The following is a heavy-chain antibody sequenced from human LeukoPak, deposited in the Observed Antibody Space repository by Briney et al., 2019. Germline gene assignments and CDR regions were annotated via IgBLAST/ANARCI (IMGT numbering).Heavy chain of an antibody. V-gene: IGHV1-69*04. CDR1: GGTFSSYA. CDR2: IIPILGIA. D-gene: IGHD7-27*01. J-gene: IGHJ4*02. CDR3: ARPNGEGDSDY. Sequence: SVKVSCKASGGTFSSYAISWVRQAPGQGLEWMGRIIPILGIANYAQKFQGRVTITADKSTSTAYMELSSLRSEDTAVYYCARPNGEGDSDYWGQGTLVTVSS.